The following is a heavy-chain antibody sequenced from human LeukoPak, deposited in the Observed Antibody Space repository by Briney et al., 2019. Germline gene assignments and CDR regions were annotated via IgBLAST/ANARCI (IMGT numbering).Heavy chain of an antibody. CDR3: ARVPPIGYCSGGSCPNDALDI. J-gene: IGHJ3*02. V-gene: IGHV3-7*01. D-gene: IGHD2-15*01. CDR1: GFTFSSYW. CDR2: IKQDGSEK. Sequence: GGSLRLSCAASGFTFSSYWMSWVRQAPGKGLEWVANIKQDGSEKYYVDSVKGRFTISRDNAKNSLYLQMNSLRAEDTAVYYCARVPPIGYCSGGSCPNDALDIWGQGTMVTFSS.